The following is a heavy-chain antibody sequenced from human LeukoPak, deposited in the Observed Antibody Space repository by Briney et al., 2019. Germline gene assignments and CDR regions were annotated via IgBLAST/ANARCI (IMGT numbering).Heavy chain of an antibody. D-gene: IGHD2-2*01. Sequence: ASVKVSCKASGYTFTGYYMRWVRQAPGQGLEWMGWINPNSGGTNYAQKFQGRVTMTRDTSITTAYMELSRLRSDDTAVYYCARDNRKVVPAANIYYYYMDVWGKGTTVTVSS. V-gene: IGHV1-2*02. J-gene: IGHJ6*03. CDR3: ARDNRKVVPAANIYYYYMDV. CDR1: GYTFTGYY. CDR2: INPNSGGT.